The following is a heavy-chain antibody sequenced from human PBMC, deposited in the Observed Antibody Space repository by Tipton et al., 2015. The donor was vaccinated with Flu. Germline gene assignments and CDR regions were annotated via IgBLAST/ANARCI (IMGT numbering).Heavy chain of an antibody. V-gene: IGHV4-59*01. D-gene: IGHD3-22*01. CDR2: IYFTGNT. CDR1: GGSISSYY. CDR3: ARGEAYYYDNSGYYPWYFDP. Sequence: TLSLTCTVSGGSISSYYWSWIRQPPGKGPEWIGYIYFTGNTKYKPSLKSRVTTSVDTSKNQFSLKLSSVTAAYTAVYYCARGEAYYYDNSGYYPWYFDPWGRGTLVTVSS. J-gene: IGHJ2*01.